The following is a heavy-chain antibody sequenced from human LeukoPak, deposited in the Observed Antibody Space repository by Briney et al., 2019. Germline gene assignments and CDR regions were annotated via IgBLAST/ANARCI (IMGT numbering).Heavy chain of an antibody. CDR1: GFSFSSFA. Sequence: GGSLRLSCVGSGFSFSSFAMTWVRQAPGEGLEWVSTIYGGGANTFYADSVKGRFTISRDDSKSMQFLQMDSLRPEDTAVYFCAKRITVAAGIYFDSWGQGTLVTVSS. CDR3: AKRITVAAGIYFDS. D-gene: IGHD6-19*01. J-gene: IGHJ4*02. V-gene: IGHV3-23*01. CDR2: IYGGGANT.